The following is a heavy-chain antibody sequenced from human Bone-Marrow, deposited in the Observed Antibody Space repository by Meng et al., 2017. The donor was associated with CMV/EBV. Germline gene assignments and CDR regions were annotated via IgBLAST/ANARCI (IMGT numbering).Heavy chain of an antibody. D-gene: IGHD5-24*01. J-gene: IGHJ5*02. Sequence: ETLSLTCTVSGGSISSSSYYWGWIRQPPGKGLEWIGSIYYSGSTYYNPSLKSRVTISVDTSKNQFSLKLSSVTAADTAVYYCARHGGYNKRNWFDPWGQGTLVTVSS. CDR3: ARHGGYNKRNWFDP. V-gene: IGHV4-39*01. CDR2: IYYSGST. CDR1: GGSISSSSYY.